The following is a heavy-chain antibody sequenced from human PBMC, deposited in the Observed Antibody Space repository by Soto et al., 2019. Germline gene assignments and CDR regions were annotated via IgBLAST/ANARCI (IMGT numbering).Heavy chain of an antibody. D-gene: IGHD6-19*01. CDR1: GFTFSSYA. CDR3: ARSQIAVAATIFDY. J-gene: IGHJ4*02. V-gene: IGHV3-30-3*01. CDR2: ISYDGSNK. Sequence: QVQLVESGGGVVQPGRSLRLSCAASGFTFSSYAMHWVRQAPGKGLEWVAVISYDGSNKYYADSVKGRFTISRDNSKNPLVLQMNSLRAEDTAVYYCARSQIAVAATIFDYWGQGTLVTVSS.